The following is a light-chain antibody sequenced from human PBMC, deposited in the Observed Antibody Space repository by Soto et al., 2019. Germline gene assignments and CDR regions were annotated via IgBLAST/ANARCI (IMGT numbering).Light chain of an antibody. J-gene: IGKJ1*01. CDR2: GAS. CDR3: LQYHNLWA. CDR1: QSVNSN. V-gene: IGKV3-15*01. Sequence: EIVMTQSPATLSVSPGERATLSCRASQSVNSNLAWYQQKPGQAPRLLIYGASTRATGIPARFSGSGSGTEFTLTISSLQSEDFAVYSCLQYHNLWAFGQGTKVEIK.